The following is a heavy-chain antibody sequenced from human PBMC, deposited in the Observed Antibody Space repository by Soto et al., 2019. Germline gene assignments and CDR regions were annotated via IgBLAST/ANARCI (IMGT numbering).Heavy chain of an antibody. CDR2: FDPEDGET. J-gene: IGHJ4*02. CDR3: ATRRIREYYFDY. CDR1: GYTLTELS. V-gene: IGHV1-24*01. Sequence: ASVKVSCKVSGYTLTELSMHWVQQAPGKGLEWMGGFDPEDGETIYAQKFQGRVTMTEDTSTDTAYMELSSLRSEDTAVYYCATRRIREYYFDYWGQGTLVTVSS.